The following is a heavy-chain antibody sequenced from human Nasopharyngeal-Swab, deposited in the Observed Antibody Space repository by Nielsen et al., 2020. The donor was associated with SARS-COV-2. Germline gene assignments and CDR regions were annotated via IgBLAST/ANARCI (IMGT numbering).Heavy chain of an antibody. D-gene: IGHD1-14*01. Sequence: GESLKISCAASGFTVSSNYMTWVRQAPGKGLEWVSIIYSGGNTYHADSVKGRFTISRDNSKNTPFLQMNSLRADDTAVYYCARGVNPPPDYWGQGTLVIVSS. CDR1: GFTVSSNY. CDR2: IYSGGNT. CDR3: ARGVNPPPDY. V-gene: IGHV3-53*01. J-gene: IGHJ4*02.